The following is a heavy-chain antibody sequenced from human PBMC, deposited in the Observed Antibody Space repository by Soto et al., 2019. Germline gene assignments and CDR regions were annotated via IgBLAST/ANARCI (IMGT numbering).Heavy chain of an antibody. CDR3: AHLYNWKYITPFDY. CDR1: GFSLNTAGMG. V-gene: IGHV2-5*01. Sequence: QITLKESGPTLVKPTQTLTLTCSFSGFSLNTAGMGVGWIRQPPGKVLEWLALIYWNDDGRYNPSLKSRLTISHDSSKNQLVLTMTNMDPVDTATYSCAHLYNWKYITPFDYWGRGILVSVSS. J-gene: IGHJ4*02. D-gene: IGHD1-1*01. CDR2: IYWNDDG.